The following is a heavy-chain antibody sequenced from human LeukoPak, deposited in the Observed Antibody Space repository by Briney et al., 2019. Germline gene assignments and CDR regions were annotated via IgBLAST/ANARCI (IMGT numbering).Heavy chain of an antibody. CDR3: AKGPLRGTAAAIDY. Sequence: GGSLRLSCAASGFTFSSYAMTWVRQAPGKGLEWVAVISYDGRNIHYPDSVKGRFTISRDISTDTLWLQMDSLRTEDTAVYYCAKGPLRGTAAAIDYWGQGTLVTVSS. CDR1: GFTFSSYA. V-gene: IGHV3-30*18. CDR2: ISYDGRNI. J-gene: IGHJ4*02. D-gene: IGHD2-2*01.